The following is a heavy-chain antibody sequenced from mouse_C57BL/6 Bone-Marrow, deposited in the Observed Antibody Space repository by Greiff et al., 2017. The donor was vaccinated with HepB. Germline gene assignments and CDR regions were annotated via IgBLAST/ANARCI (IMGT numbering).Heavy chain of an antibody. Sequence: VQLQQPGAELVRPGSSVKLSCKASGYTFTSYWMHWVKQRPIQCLEWLGNIDPSDSETHYNHKFQDKATLHVEKSASTAYMPLSSLTSEYSSVYYCARDYLGRKGFAYWGQGTLVTVSA. CDR3: ARDYLGRKGFAY. CDR2: IDPSDSET. J-gene: IGHJ3*01. CDR1: GYTFTSYW. V-gene: IGHV1-52*01. D-gene: IGHD4-1*01.